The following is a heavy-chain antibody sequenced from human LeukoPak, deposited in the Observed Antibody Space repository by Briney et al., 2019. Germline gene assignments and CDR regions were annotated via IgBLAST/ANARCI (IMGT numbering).Heavy chain of an antibody. Sequence: GGSLRLSCAASGFTFSSYAMSWVRQAPGKGLEWVSAISGSGGSTYYADSVKGRFTISGDNSKNTLYLQMNSLRAEDTAVYYCAKDHPRIAVADDAFDIWGQGTMVTVSS. CDR2: ISGSGGST. CDR3: AKDHPRIAVADDAFDI. D-gene: IGHD6-19*01. V-gene: IGHV3-23*01. CDR1: GFTFSSYA. J-gene: IGHJ3*02.